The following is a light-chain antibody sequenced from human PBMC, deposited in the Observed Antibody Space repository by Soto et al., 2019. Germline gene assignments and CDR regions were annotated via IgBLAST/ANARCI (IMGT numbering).Light chain of an antibody. J-gene: IGKJ1*01. CDR1: QSVSSSY. V-gene: IGKV3-20*01. Sequence: ESVLTQSPGALSLSPGERATLSCGASQSVSSSYLAWYQQKPGQAPRLLIYGASTRATGIPDRFSGSGSGTDFTLTISRLEPEDFAVYYCQQYGSSPRTFGQGTKVEIQ. CDR2: GAS. CDR3: QQYGSSPRT.